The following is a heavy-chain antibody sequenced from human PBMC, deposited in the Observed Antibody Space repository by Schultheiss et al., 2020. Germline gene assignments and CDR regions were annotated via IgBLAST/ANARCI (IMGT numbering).Heavy chain of an antibody. CDR2: ISSSSSYI. J-gene: IGHJ4*02. CDR3: ARGHYYGSGRPLDY. D-gene: IGHD3-10*01. V-gene: IGHV3-21*05. CDR1: GFTFSSYA. Sequence: GGSLRLSCAASGFTFSSYAMSWVRQAPGKGLEWVSYISSSSSYIYYADSVKGRFTISRDNAKNSLYLQMNSLRAEDTAVYYCARGHYYGSGRPLDYWGQGTLVTVSS.